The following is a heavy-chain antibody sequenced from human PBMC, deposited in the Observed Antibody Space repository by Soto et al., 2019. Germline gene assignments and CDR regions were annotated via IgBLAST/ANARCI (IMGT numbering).Heavy chain of an antibody. V-gene: IGHV3-21*01. CDR1: GFTFSSYS. CDR3: ARTYGSGSYHGDAFDI. CDR2: ISSSSSYI. Sequence: PGRSLRLSCAASGFTFSSYSMNWVRQAQGKGLEWVSSISSSSSYIYYADSVKGRFTISRDNAKNSLYLQMNSLRAEDTAVYYCARTYGSGSYHGDAFDIWGQGTMVTVSS. D-gene: IGHD3-10*01. J-gene: IGHJ3*02.